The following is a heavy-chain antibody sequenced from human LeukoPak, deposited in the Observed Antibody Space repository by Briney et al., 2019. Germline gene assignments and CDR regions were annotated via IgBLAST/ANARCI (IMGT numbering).Heavy chain of an antibody. Sequence: PGGSLRLSCAASGFTFSNYGMHWARQAPGKGLEWVAFIGFDGSDHSYADSVKGRFTISRDNSKNTLYLQMNSLRAEDTAVYYCARYSGYDPTPLKVDYWGQGTLVTVSS. CDR1: GFTFSNYG. V-gene: IGHV3-30*02. CDR3: ARYSGYDPTPLKVDY. D-gene: IGHD5-12*01. CDR2: IGFDGSDH. J-gene: IGHJ4*02.